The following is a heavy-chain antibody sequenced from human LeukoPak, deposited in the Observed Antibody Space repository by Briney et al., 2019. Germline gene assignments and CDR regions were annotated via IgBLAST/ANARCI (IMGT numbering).Heavy chain of an antibody. Sequence: SETLSLTCTVSGGSISSYYWSWIRQPPGKGLEWIGYIYYSGSTNYNPSLKSRVTISVDTSKNQFSLKLSSVTAADTAVYYCARGQGVVVKNYYYGMDVWGQGTTVTVSS. J-gene: IGHJ6*02. V-gene: IGHV4-59*08. CDR1: GGSISSYY. CDR3: ARGQGVVVKNYYYGMDV. D-gene: IGHD3-22*01. CDR2: IYYSGST.